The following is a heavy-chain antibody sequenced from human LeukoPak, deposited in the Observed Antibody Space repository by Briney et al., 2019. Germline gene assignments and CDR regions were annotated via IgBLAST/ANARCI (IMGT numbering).Heavy chain of an antibody. V-gene: IGHV3-23*01. CDR3: ASRDSSGYYGAFDI. CDR1: GFTFSSYA. J-gene: IGHJ3*02. Sequence: PGGSLRLSCAASGFTFSSYAMSWVRQAPGKGLEWVSAISGSGGSTYYADSVKGRFTISRDNSKNTLYLQMNSLRAEDTAVYYRASRDSSGYYGAFDIWGQGTMVTVSS. CDR2: ISGSGGST. D-gene: IGHD3-22*01.